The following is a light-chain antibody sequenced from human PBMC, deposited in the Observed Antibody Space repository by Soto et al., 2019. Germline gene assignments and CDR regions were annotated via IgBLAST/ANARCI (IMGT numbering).Light chain of an antibody. Sequence: QSVLTQPASVSGSPGQAITISCSGSSSDVGAHNFVSWYQHHPGKAPKLMIYEVSNRPSGVSNRFSGSKSGNTASLTISGLQAEDEADYYCNSYTRSTTYVLGSGTKVTVL. CDR2: EVS. J-gene: IGLJ1*01. V-gene: IGLV2-14*01. CDR1: SSDVGAHNF. CDR3: NSYTRSTTYV.